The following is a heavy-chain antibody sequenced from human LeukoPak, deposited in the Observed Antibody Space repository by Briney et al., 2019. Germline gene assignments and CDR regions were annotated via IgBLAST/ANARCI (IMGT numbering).Heavy chain of an antibody. J-gene: IGHJ4*02. CDR3: ARRSVTAIPTIGFDY. CDR2: IYSSGST. CDR1: VGSIRGYY. Sequence: SETLSLTCDVSVGSIRGYYWSWIRQSPEKGLEWIGYIYSSGSTNYNPSLKSRVTISMDTSKNQFSLKLSSVTAADTAVYYCARRSVTAIPTIGFDYWGQGALVTVSS. V-gene: IGHV4-4*08. D-gene: IGHD2-21*02.